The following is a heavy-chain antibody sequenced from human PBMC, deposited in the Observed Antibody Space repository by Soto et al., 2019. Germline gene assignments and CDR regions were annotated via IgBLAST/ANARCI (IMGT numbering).Heavy chain of an antibody. V-gene: IGHV3-64*01. CDR3: ARGYCSGGSCYPFDY. D-gene: IGHD2-15*01. CDR1: GFTFSSYA. CDR2: ISSNGGST. Sequence: EVQLVESGGGLVQPGGSLRLSCAASGFTFSSYAMHWVRQAPGKGLEYVSAISSNGGSTYYANSVKGRFTISRDNSKNTLYLQMGSLRAEDMAVYYCARGYCSGGSCYPFDYWGQGTLVTVSS. J-gene: IGHJ4*02.